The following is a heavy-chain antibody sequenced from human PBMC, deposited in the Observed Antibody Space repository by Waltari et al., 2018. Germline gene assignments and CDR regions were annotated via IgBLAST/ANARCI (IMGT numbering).Heavy chain of an antibody. CDR1: GFHFSRYA. CDR2: ISYDGSNK. D-gene: IGHD2-15*01. V-gene: IGHV3-30*01. Sequence: QVQLVASGGGVVQPGRSLRLHWAAAGFHFSRYARPRVRQAPGKGLEWVAVISYDGSNKYYADSVKGRFTISRDNSKNTLYLQMNSLRAEDTAVYYCAREQWWCLDYWGQGTLVTVSS. CDR3: AREQWWCLDY. J-gene: IGHJ4*02.